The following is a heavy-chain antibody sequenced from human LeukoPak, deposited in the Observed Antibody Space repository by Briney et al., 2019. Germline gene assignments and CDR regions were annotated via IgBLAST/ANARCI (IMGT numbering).Heavy chain of an antibody. CDR3: VKPSSSPPQYNCFDA. D-gene: IGHD6-19*01. CDR2: VSGTGGRT. Sequence: GGSLRLSCAASGFTFSTYAMSWVRQAPGKGLEWVSVVSGTGGRTYYADSVKGRFTISRDNSKNTLYLQMNSLRAEDTALYYCVKPSSSPPQYNCFDAWGRGPLVTVSS. V-gene: IGHV3-23*01. J-gene: IGHJ5*02. CDR1: GFTFSTYA.